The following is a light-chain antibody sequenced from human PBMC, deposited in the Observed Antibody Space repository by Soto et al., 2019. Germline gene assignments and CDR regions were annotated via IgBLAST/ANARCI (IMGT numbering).Light chain of an antibody. CDR2: GAT. CDR1: QSVLYSSNNKNY. CDR3: QMYNNWVAT. Sequence: DIVMTQSPDSLAVSLGERATINCKSSQSVLYSSNNKNYLAWYQQKPGQAPRLLIYGATTRATGIPARFSGSGSGTDFTLTINSLQSEDFAVYYCQMYNNWVATFGGGTKVDIK. J-gene: IGKJ4*01. V-gene: IGKV4-1*01.